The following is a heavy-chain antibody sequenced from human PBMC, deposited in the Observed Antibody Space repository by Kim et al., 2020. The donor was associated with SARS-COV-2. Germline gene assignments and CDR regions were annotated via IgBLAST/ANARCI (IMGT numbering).Heavy chain of an antibody. J-gene: IGHJ4*02. V-gene: IGHV6-1*01. D-gene: IGHD3-10*01. CDR3: ARDERSRYHGSGSYYNAGYFDY. CDR2: TYYRSKWYN. Sequence: SQTLSLTCVISGDSVSSNSAAWNWIRQSPSRGLEWLGRTYYRSKWYNDYAVSVKSRITINPDTSKNQFSLQLNSVTPEDTAVYYCARDERSRYHGSGSYYNAGYFDYWGQGTLVTVSS. CDR1: GDSVSSNSAA.